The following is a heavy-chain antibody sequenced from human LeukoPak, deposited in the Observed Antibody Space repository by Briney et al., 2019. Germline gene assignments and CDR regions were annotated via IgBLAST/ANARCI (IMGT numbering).Heavy chain of an antibody. V-gene: IGHV4-39*01. Sequence: PSETLSLTCTVSGGSISSSSFYWGWIRQPPGKGLEWLGSFYYSGSTYSNPSLKGRVTISVDTSKNQFSLKLSSVTAADTAVYYCARHLYSSSRNPTFDYWGQGTPVTVSS. CDR3: ARHLYSSSRNPTFDY. J-gene: IGHJ4*02. CDR1: GGSISSSSFY. CDR2: FYYSGST. D-gene: IGHD6-13*01.